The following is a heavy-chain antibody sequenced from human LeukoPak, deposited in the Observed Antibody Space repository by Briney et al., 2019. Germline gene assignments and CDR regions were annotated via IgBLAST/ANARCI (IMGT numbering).Heavy chain of an antibody. Sequence: SETLSLTCAVYGGSFSGYYWSWICQPPGKGLEWIGEINHSGSTNYNPSLKSRVTISVDTSKNQFSLKLSSVTAADTAVYYCARVMATISRDFDYWGQGTLVTVSS. J-gene: IGHJ4*02. CDR3: ARVMATISRDFDY. V-gene: IGHV4-34*01. D-gene: IGHD5-24*01. CDR2: INHSGST. CDR1: GGSFSGYY.